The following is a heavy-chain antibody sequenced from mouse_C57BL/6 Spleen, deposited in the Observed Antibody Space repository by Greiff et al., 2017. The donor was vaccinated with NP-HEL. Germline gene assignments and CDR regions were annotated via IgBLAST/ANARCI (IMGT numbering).Heavy chain of an antibody. CDR3: ARDGAYYGSSSFDV. V-gene: IGHV3-6*01. CDR1: GYSITSGYY. J-gene: IGHJ1*03. Sequence: ESGPGLVKPSQSLSLTCSVTGYSITSGYYWNWIRQFPGNKLEWMGYISYDGSNNYNPSLKNRISITRDTSKNQFFLKLNSVTTEDTATYYCARDGAYYGSSSFDVWGTGTTVTVSS. D-gene: IGHD1-1*01. CDR2: ISYDGSN.